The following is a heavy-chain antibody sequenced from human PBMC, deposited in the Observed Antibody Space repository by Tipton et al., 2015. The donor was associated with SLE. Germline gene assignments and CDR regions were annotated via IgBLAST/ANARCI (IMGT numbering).Heavy chain of an antibody. CDR1: GYTFSSYG. CDR2: ISAYNGNT. D-gene: IGHD4-17*01. Sequence: QLVQSGAEVKKPGASVKVSCKASGYTFSSYGISWVRQAPGQGLEWMGWISAYNGNTNYAQKLQGRVTMTTETSTSTAYMELRSLRSDDTAVYYCARDAPWTTVPSGAFDIWGQGTMVTVSS. V-gene: IGHV1-18*04. CDR3: ARDAPWTTVPSGAFDI. J-gene: IGHJ3*02.